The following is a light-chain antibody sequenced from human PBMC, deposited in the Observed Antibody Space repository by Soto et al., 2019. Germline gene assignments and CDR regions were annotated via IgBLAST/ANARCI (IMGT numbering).Light chain of an antibody. Sequence: QSVLTQPPSVSGSPGQSVTISCTGTSSDVGGYNYVSWYQQHPGQAPRLMIYEAYKPPSGVPDRFSGSKSGNTASLTVSGLQAEAEDDYLCNSYAGSNIVFGRGTKLTVL. J-gene: IGLJ1*01. CDR3: NSYAGSNIV. V-gene: IGLV2-8*01. CDR2: EAY. CDR1: SSDVGGYNY.